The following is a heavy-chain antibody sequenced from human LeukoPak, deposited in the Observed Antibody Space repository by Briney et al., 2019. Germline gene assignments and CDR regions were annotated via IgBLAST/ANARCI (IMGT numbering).Heavy chain of an antibody. CDR3: ARDGYSSSWTDAFDI. V-gene: IGHV4-59*01. D-gene: IGHD6-13*01. J-gene: IGHJ3*02. CDR1: GGSISSYY. Sequence: SETLSLTCTVSGGSISSYYWSWIRQPAEKGLEWIGYIYYSGSTNYNPSLKSRVTISVDTSKNQFSLKLSSVTAADTAVYYCARDGYSSSWTDAFDIWGQGTMVTVSS. CDR2: IYYSGST.